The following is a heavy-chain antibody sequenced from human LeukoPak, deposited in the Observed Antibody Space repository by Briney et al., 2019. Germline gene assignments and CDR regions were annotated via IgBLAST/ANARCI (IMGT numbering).Heavy chain of an antibody. CDR1: GGSFSGYY. V-gene: IGHV4-34*01. J-gene: IGHJ6*03. D-gene: IGHD2-2*01. CDR2: INHSGST. Sequence: SETLSLTCAVYGGSFSGYYWSWIRQPPGKGLEWIGEINHSGSTNYNPSLKSRVTISVDTSKNQFSLKLSSVTAADTAMYYCARRRSTSPLGYYYYMDVWGKGTTVTVSS. CDR3: ARRRSTSPLGYYYYMDV.